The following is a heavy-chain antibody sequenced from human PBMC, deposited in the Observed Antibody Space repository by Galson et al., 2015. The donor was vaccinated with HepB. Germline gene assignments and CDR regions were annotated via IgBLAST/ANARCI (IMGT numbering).Heavy chain of an antibody. Sequence: LRLSCAASGFTFSSYAMHWVRQAPGKGLEWVAVISYDGSNKYYADSVKGRFTISRDNSENTLYLQMNSLRAEDTAVYYCARGRSSGWYFDGSQDYWGQGTLVTVSS. CDR2: ISYDGSNK. J-gene: IGHJ4*02. V-gene: IGHV3-30*04. CDR1: GFTFSSYA. D-gene: IGHD6-19*01. CDR3: ARGRSSGWYFDGSQDY.